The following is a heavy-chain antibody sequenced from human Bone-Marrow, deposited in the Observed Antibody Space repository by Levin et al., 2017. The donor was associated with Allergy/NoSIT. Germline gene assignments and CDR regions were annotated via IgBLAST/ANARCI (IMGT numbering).Heavy chain of an antibody. CDR3: SRGRIRGVDWGDPSNAFDM. CDR1: GFTFNNYG. CDR2: IWYDGSTK. Sequence: GGSLRLSCAASGFTFNNYGMHWVRQAPGKGLEWVAVIWYDGSTKYYEESVEGRFTISRDNSKNTLYLQMDSLSAEDTAVYFCSRGRIRGVDWGDPSNAFDMWGQGTMVTVSS. J-gene: IGHJ3*02. V-gene: IGHV3-33*01. D-gene: IGHD3-10*01.